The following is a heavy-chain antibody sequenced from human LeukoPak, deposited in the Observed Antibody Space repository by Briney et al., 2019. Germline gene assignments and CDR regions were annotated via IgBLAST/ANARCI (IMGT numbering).Heavy chain of an antibody. CDR3: ASPLDYPEGRPYYYYGMDV. J-gene: IGHJ6*02. D-gene: IGHD4-11*01. Sequence: GGSLRLSCAASGFTFSSYSMNWVRQAPGKGLEWVSSISSSCSYIYYADSVKGRFTISRDNAKNSLYLQMNSLRAEDTAVYYCASPLDYPEGRPYYYYGMDVWGQGTTVTVSS. CDR2: ISSSCSYI. V-gene: IGHV3-21*01. CDR1: GFTFSSYS.